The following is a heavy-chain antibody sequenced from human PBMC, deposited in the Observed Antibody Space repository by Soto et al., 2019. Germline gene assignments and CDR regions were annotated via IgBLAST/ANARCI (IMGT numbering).Heavy chain of an antibody. CDR3: ARDGRSSSHYYYYGMDV. Sequence: GGSLRLSCAASGFTFSSYSMNWVRQAPGKGLEWVSSISSSSSYIYYADSVKGRFTISRDNAKNSLYLQMNSLRAEETAVYYCARDGRSSSHYYYYGMDVWGQGTTVTVSS. D-gene: IGHD6-13*01. J-gene: IGHJ6*02. CDR1: GFTFSSYS. CDR2: ISSSSSYI. V-gene: IGHV3-21*01.